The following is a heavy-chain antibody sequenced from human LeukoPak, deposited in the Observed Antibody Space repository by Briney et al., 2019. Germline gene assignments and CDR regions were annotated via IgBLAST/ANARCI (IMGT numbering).Heavy chain of an antibody. CDR3: ARESGSYYYYYMDV. D-gene: IGHD1-26*01. Sequence: SETLSLTCTVSGGSISSGSYYWSWIRQPAGKGLEWIGRIYTSGSTNYNPSLKSRVTISVDTSKNQFSLKLSSVTAAGTAVYYCARESGSYYYYYMDVWGKGTTVTVSS. CDR2: IYTSGST. J-gene: IGHJ6*03. V-gene: IGHV4-61*02. CDR1: GGSISSGSYY.